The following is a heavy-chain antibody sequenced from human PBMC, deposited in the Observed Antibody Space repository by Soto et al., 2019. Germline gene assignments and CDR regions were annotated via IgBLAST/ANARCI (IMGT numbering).Heavy chain of an antibody. D-gene: IGHD1-1*01. CDR2: ITPFKSDT. CDR3: ARSPFAGSDAFDI. V-gene: IGHV1-45*02. J-gene: IGHJ3*02. CDR1: GYTFTFRY. Sequence: SVKVSCKASGYTFTFRYLHWVRQAPGQALEWMGWITPFKSDTNYAQKFQDRVTITRDRSASTAYMELSNLRSDDTAMYYCARSPFAGSDAFDIWGQGTMVTVSS.